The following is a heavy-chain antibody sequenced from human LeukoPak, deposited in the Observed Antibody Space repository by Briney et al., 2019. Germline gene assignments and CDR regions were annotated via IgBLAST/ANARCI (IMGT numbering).Heavy chain of an antibody. CDR1: GFIFSSAV. CDR2: INSGSGTT. J-gene: IGHJ4*02. Sequence: GGSLRLSCAASGFIFSSAVMGWVRQAPGKELEWVSAINSGSGTTYAESVKGRFTISRDNSRKTLYLQMNPLRDEDTAVYYCAKGSAGAGSYRPFDYWGQGTLVTVSS. CDR3: AKGSAGAGSYRPFDY. D-gene: IGHD3-10*01. V-gene: IGHV3-23*01.